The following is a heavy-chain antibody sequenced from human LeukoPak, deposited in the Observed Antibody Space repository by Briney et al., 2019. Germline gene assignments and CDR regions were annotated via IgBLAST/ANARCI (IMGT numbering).Heavy chain of an antibody. V-gene: IGHV4-4*02. CDR3: ARVFRSGFTFGGVIAY. CDR1: GGSISSSNW. CDR2: IYHSGST. J-gene: IGHJ4*02. Sequence: SGTLSLTCAVSGGSISSSNWWSWVRQPPGKGLEWIGEIYHSGSTNHNPSLKSRVTISVDKSKNQFSLKLSSVTAADTAVHYCARVFRSGFTFGGVIAYWGQGTLVTVSS. D-gene: IGHD3-16*02.